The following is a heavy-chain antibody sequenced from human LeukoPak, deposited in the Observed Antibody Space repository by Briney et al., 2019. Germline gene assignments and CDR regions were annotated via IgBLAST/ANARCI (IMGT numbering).Heavy chain of an antibody. V-gene: IGHV3-30*02. D-gene: IGHD3-10*01. CDR3: ARALWFGEFGSVADYYGMDV. CDR2: IRDDGSSE. Sequence: GGSLRLSCAVSGLTFSISGIHWVRQAPGKGLEWVTFIRDDGSSEFYADSVKGRFTVSRDHSRNTVDLQMSSLTLEDTAVYYCARALWFGEFGSVADYYGMDVWGQGTTVTVSS. J-gene: IGHJ6*02. CDR1: GLTFSISG.